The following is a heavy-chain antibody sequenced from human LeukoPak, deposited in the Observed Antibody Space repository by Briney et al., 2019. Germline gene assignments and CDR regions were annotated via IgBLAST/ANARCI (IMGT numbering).Heavy chain of an antibody. V-gene: IGHV5-51*01. CDR1: GYSFTSYW. D-gene: IGHD6-13*01. J-gene: IGHJ4*02. CDR2: IYPGDSDT. Sequence: KFGESLKISCKGSGYSFTSYWIGWVRQMPGKGLEWMGIIYPGDSDTRYSPSFQGQVTISADKSISTAYLQWSSLKASDTAMYYCARRDSSSWSPLNLDYWGQGTLVTVSS. CDR3: ARRDSSSWSPLNLDY.